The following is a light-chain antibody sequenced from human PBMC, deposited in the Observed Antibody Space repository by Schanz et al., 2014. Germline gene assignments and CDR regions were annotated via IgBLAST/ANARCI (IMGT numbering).Light chain of an antibody. CDR2: KNN. CDR3: AAWDASLSGHVV. J-gene: IGLJ2*01. Sequence: QSVLTQPPSVSGTPGQRVTISCSGSSSNIGSNSVYWYQQLPGTAPKLLIYKNNQRPSGVPDRCSGSKSGTSASLAISGLRSEDEAVYYCAAWDASLSGHVVFGGGTKLTVL. V-gene: IGLV1-47*01. CDR1: SSNIGSNS.